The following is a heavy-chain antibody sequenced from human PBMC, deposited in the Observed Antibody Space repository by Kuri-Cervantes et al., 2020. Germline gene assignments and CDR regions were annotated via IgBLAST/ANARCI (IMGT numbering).Heavy chain of an antibody. D-gene: IGHD4-17*01. CDR2: IYSSGTT. V-gene: IGHV4-61*02. J-gene: IGHJ2*01. Sequence: SETLSLTCTVSGGSISSSSYYWNWIRQPAGKGLEWIGRIYSSGTTNYNPSLKSRVTMSADSSKNQFSLRLSSVTAADTAVYYCARRGEGWYFDLWGRGTLVTVSS. CDR3: ARRGEGWYFDL. CDR1: GGSISSSSYY.